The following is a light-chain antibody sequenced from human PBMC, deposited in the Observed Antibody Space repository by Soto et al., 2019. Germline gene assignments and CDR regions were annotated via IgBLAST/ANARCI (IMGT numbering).Light chain of an antibody. CDR3: SSYTSSTAYV. CDR1: SCDVGGYNY. J-gene: IGLJ1*01. V-gene: IGLV2-14*01. Sequence: QSVLTQPASVSGSPGQSITISCTGTSCDVGGYNYVSWYQLHPGKAPKLIIYEVSNRPSGVSNRFSGSKSGNTASLTISGLQAEDEADYYCSSYTSSTAYVFXTGTKVTVL. CDR2: EVS.